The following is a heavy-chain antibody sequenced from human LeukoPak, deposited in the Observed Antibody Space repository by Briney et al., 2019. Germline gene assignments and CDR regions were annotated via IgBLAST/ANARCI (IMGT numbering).Heavy chain of an antibody. Sequence: PGGSLRLSCAASGFTFSSYGMHWVRQAPGKGLEWVAVISYDGSNKYYADSVKGRFTISRDNSKNTLYLQMNSLRAEDTAVYYFAKEVIAAAAPDYWGQGTLVTVSS. CDR1: GFTFSSYG. J-gene: IGHJ4*02. V-gene: IGHV3-30*18. D-gene: IGHD6-13*01. CDR3: AKEVIAAAAPDY. CDR2: ISYDGSNK.